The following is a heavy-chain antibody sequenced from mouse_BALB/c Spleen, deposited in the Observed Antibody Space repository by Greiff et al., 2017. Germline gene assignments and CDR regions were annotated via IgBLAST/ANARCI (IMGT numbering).Heavy chain of an antibody. D-gene: IGHD2-4*01. V-gene: IGHV1S137*01. CDR2: ISTYYGDA. CDR1: GYTFTDYA. J-gene: IGHJ4*01. Sequence: VMLVESGAELVRPGVSVKISCKGSGYTFTDYAMHWVKQSHAKSLEWIGVISTYYGDASYNQKFKGKATMTVDKSSSTAYMELARLTSEDSAIYYCARGGDYGIYAMDYWGQGTSVTVSS. CDR3: ARGGDYGIYAMDY.